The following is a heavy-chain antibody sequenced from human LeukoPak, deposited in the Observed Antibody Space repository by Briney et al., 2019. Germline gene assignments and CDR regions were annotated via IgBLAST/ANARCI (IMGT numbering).Heavy chain of an antibody. V-gene: IGHV4-39*07. CDR2: IYYSGST. J-gene: IGHJ4*02. CDR1: GGSISSSSYY. D-gene: IGHD3-22*01. CDR3: ASIYYYDSSGYYYYFDY. Sequence: PSETLSLTCTVSGGSISSSSYYWGWIRQPPGKGLEWIGSIYYSGSTYYNPSLKSRVTISVDTSKNQFSLKLSSVTAADTAVYYCASIYYYDSSGYYYYFDYWGQGTLVTVSS.